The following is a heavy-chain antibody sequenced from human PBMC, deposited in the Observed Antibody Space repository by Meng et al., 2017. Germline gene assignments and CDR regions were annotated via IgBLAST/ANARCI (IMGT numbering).Heavy chain of an antibody. D-gene: IGHD3-10*01. V-gene: IGHV1-69*14. J-gene: IGHJ5*02. CDR3: ASLTGWFDP. CDR1: GGTFSSYA. CDR2: IIPIFGTA. Sequence: QLELVTAGVVGKKPWSYWMVACKASGGTFSSYAISWVRQAPGQGLEWMGAIIPIFGTANYAQKFQGRVTITADKSTSTAYMELSSLRSEDTAVYYCASLTGWFDPWGQGTLVTVSS.